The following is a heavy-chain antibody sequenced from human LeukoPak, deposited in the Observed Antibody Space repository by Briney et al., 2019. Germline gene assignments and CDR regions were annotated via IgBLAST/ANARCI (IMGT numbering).Heavy chain of an antibody. D-gene: IGHD6-13*01. J-gene: IGHJ5*02. CDR3: AREHSNNNWFDP. Sequence: GASVKVSCKASGYTFTNYGVSWVRQAPGQGLEWMGWISAYNGNTEYSQKFQGRVTITRDTSATTAYMELSSLRSEDTAVYYCAREHSNNNWFDPWGQGTLVTVSS. CDR2: ISAYNGNT. V-gene: IGHV1-18*01. CDR1: GYTFTNYG.